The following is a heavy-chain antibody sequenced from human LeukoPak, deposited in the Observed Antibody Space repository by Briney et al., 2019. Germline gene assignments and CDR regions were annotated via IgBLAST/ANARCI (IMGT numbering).Heavy chain of an antibody. Sequence: PGGSLRLSCAASGFTFSSYGMHWVRQAPGKGLEWVAVISYDGSNKYYADSVKGRFTISRDNSKNTLYLQMNSLRAEDTAVYYCAKTLPLYSSSWYTSPFDYWGQGTLVTVSS. CDR1: GFTFSSYG. CDR3: AKTLPLYSSSWYTSPFDY. D-gene: IGHD6-13*01. CDR2: ISYDGSNK. V-gene: IGHV3-30*18. J-gene: IGHJ4*02.